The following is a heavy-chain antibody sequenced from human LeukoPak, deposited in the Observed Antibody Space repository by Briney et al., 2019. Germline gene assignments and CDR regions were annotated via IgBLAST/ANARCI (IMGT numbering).Heavy chain of an antibody. CDR3: ARVRGQWLVLLALPPSYMDV. Sequence: GGSLRLSCASSGFTFDDYGMRWVRQAPGKGLEGVSGINWNGGSTGYADSVKGRFTISRDNAKNSLHLPMNSLRAEDTAVYYCARVRGQWLVLLALPPSYMDVRGKGTTVTVSS. V-gene: IGHV3-20*04. J-gene: IGHJ6*03. CDR1: GFTFDDYG. CDR2: INWNGGST. D-gene: IGHD6-19*01.